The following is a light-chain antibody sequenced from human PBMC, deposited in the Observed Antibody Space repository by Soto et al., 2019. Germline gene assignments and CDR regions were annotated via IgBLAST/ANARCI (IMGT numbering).Light chain of an antibody. CDR2: DGY. V-gene: IGKV1-5*01. J-gene: IGKJ2*01. CDR3: QQYETYFRYT. Sequence: DIQMTQSPSTLSASVGDRVTITCRASQTINSKLAWYQKKPGQAPKLLIFDGYNLESGVPSRFSGSGSGTEFTLSIGSLQPDDFATYYCQQYETYFRYTFGQGTKLAIK. CDR1: QTINSK.